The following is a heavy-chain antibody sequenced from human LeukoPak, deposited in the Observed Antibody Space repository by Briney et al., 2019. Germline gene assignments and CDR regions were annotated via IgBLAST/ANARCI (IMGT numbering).Heavy chain of an antibody. CDR2: ISGSGGST. V-gene: IGHV3-23*01. CDR3: AKGATGGFGMDV. J-gene: IGHJ6*02. Sequence: GGSLRLSCAASGFTFSSYAMSWVRQAPAKGLEGVSTISGSGGSTYYADSVKGRFTISRDNSKNTLYLQINSLRAEDTAVYYCAKGATGGFGMDVWGQGATVTVSS. CDR1: GFTFSSYA. D-gene: IGHD3-16*01.